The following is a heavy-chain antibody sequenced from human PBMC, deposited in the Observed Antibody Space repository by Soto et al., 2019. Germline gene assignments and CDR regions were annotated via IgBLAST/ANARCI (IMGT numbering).Heavy chain of an antibody. J-gene: IGHJ5*02. Sequence: PSETLSLTCTVSVGSISGYYWIWIRQPPGKGLEWIGYIYYSGSTNYNPSLKSRVTISVDTSKNQFSLKLSSVTAADTAVYYCARDQGDIVVVPAAGGFGTPHNWFDPWGQGTLVTVSS. D-gene: IGHD2-2*01. CDR2: IYYSGST. CDR1: VGSISGYY. V-gene: IGHV4-59*01. CDR3: ARDQGDIVVVPAAGGFGTPHNWFDP.